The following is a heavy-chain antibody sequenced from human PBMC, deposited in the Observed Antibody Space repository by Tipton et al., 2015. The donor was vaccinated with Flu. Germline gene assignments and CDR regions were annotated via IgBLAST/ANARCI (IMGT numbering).Heavy chain of an antibody. Sequence: GSLRLSCAASGFTFSSYSMNWARQAPGKGLEWVSSISSSSSYIYYADSVKGRFTISRDNAKNSLYLQMNSLRAEDTAVYYCAREGRGRPTGYFDLWGRGTLVTVSS. CDR3: AREGRGRPTGYFDL. J-gene: IGHJ2*01. CDR1: GFTFSSYS. CDR2: ISSSSSYI. D-gene: IGHD1-26*01. V-gene: IGHV3-21*01.